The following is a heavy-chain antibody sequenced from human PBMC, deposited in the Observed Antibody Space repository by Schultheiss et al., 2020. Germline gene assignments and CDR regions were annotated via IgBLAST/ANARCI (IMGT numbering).Heavy chain of an antibody. CDR3: AREKPTRDSTVTTDY. CDR1: GGSISSSSYY. Sequence: GSLRLSCTVSGGSISSSSYYWGWIRQPPGKGLEWIGSIYYSGSTNYNPSLKSRVTISVDTSKNQFSLKLSSVTAADTAVYYCAREKPTRDSTVTTDYWGQGTLVTVSS. D-gene: IGHD4-17*01. CDR2: IYYSGST. J-gene: IGHJ4*02. V-gene: IGHV4-39*07.